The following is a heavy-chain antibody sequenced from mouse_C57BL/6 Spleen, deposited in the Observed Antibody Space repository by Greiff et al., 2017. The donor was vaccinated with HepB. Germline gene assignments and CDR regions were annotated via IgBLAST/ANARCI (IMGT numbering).Heavy chain of an antibody. V-gene: IGHV14-1*01. J-gene: IGHJ4*01. Sequence: EVQLQQSGAELVRPGASVKLSCTASGFNIKDYYMHWVKQRPEQGLEWIGRIDPEDGDTEYAPKFQGKATMTADTSSNTAYLQLSSLTSEDTAVYYCTTVIDDGIYYAMDYWGQGTSVTVSS. CDR2: IDPEDGDT. D-gene: IGHD2-3*01. CDR1: GFNIKDYY. CDR3: TTVIDDGIYYAMDY.